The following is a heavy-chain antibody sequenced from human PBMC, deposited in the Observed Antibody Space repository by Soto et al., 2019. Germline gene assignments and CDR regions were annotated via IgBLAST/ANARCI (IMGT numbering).Heavy chain of an antibody. CDR3: ERASGGYGGGDDY. J-gene: IGHJ4*02. D-gene: IGHD1-26*01. CDR1: GGTFSSYA. CDR2: LIPIFGTA. Sequence: QVQLVQSGAEVKKPGSSVKVSCKASGGTFSSYAISWVRQAPGQGLEWMGGLIPIFGTANYAQKFQGRVTVPADESRGRAYMELSSLRSENTAVYYCERASGGYGGGDDYWGQGTLVTVSS. V-gene: IGHV1-69*01.